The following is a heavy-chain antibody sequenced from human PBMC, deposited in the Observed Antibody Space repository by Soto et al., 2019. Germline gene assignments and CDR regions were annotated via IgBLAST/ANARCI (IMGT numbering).Heavy chain of an antibody. J-gene: IGHJ4*02. CDR3: APHHYDSSGYPPHASRVDY. D-gene: IGHD3-22*01. V-gene: IGHV1-69*13. Sequence: SVKVSCKASGGTFSSYAISWVRQAPGQGLEWMGGIIPIFGTANYAQKFQGRVTITADESTSTAYMELSSLRSEDTAVYYCAPHHYDSSGYPPHASRVDYWGQGTLVTVSS. CDR2: IIPIFGTA. CDR1: GGTFSSYA.